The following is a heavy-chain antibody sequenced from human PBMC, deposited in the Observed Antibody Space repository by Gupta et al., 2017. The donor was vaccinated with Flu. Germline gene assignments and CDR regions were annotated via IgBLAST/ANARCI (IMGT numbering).Heavy chain of an antibody. CDR1: ASTFPGYH. V-gene: IGHV1-2*02. CDR3: ARGATSPSGYKGCDN. J-gene: IGHJ4*02. Sequence: QVQLVQSGAEVKKPGASLKVSCKASASTFPGYHVHWVRQAPGQGLEWMGWVNANNGDKSYAQKFQGRVTRARDTSISTAYMELSSQRSDDTAVDDGARGATSPSGYKGCDNWGQGTLVTVSS. D-gene: IGHD2-2*02. CDR2: VNANNGDK.